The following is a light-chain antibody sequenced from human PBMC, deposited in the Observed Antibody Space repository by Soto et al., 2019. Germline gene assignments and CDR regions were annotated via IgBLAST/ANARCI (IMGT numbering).Light chain of an antibody. Sequence: QLVLTQPPSASGTPGQRVTISCSGSSSNIGSNYVYWYQQLPGTAPKLLIYRNNQRPSGVPDRFSGSKSGTSASLAISGLRSEDEADYYCAAWDDSLSGPAVFGGGTKVTVL. J-gene: IGLJ2*01. CDR2: RNN. CDR3: AAWDDSLSGPAV. CDR1: SSNIGSNY. V-gene: IGLV1-47*01.